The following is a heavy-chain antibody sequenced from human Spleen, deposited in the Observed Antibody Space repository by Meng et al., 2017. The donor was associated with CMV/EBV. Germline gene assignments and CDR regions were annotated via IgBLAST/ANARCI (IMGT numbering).Heavy chain of an antibody. CDR3: ARGSSVAGTWYFDY. J-gene: IGHJ4*02. CDR2: INHSGST. Sequence: QVPLLRCGAGLLKPSEALSPTCAVYGGSFSGYYWSWNRQPPGKGLEWIGEINHSGSTNYNPSLKSRVTISVDTSKNQFSLKLSSVTAAGTAVYYCARGSSVAGTWYFDYWGQGTLVTVSS. CDR1: GGSFSGYY. V-gene: IGHV4-34*01. D-gene: IGHD6-19*01.